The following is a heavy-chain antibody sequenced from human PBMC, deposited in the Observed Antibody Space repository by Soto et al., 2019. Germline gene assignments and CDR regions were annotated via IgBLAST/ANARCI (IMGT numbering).Heavy chain of an antibody. CDR3: ARDAGGDGYQDL. Sequence: GESMKISCAASGFTFSSYDMNWVRQAPGKGLEWVSYISSTGTTIYNADSVKGRFTISRDNANNSLYLQMHSLRAEDTGVYFCARDAGGDGYQDLWGQGTLVIVSA. J-gene: IGHJ5*02. CDR1: GFTFSSYD. V-gene: IGHV3-48*03. CDR2: ISSTGTTI. D-gene: IGHD5-12*01.